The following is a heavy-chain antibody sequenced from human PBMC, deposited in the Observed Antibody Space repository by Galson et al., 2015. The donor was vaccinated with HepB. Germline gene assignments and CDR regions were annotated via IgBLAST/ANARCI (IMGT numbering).Heavy chain of an antibody. V-gene: IGHV3-7*01. CDR1: GFTLSDYW. CDR2: ITDTGSDK. Sequence: SLRLSCAASGFTLSDYWMAWVRQAPGKGLEWVASITDTGSDKYYVDSVKGRVAISRDSAKNSLYLQMNSLRAEDTAVYYCASFNVVWGQGTTVTVSS. J-gene: IGHJ6*02. CDR3: ASFNVV.